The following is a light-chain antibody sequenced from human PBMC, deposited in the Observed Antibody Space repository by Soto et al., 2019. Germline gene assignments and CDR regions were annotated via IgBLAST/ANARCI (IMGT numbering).Light chain of an antibody. CDR3: QQSYSTSWT. J-gene: IGKJ1*01. CDR1: QSISSY. V-gene: IGKV1-39*01. CDR2: AAS. Sequence: DIQMTQSPSSLTASVGDRVTITCRASQSISSYLNWYQQKPEKAPKLLIYAASSLQSGVPSRFSGSGSGTDFTLNISNLQPEDFATYYCQQSYSTSWTFGQGTKVEIK.